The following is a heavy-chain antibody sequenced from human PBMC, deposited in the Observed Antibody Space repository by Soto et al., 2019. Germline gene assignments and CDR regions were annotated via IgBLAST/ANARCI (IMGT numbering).Heavy chain of an antibody. Sequence: SETLSLTCAVSGYAISSGYYWGWIRQPPGKGLEWIGSIYQSGSTYYNLSLKSRVTISVDTSKNQFSLKVSSVTAADTAVYYCATEPIEADGNNWFDSWGQGILVTVSS. CDR3: ATEPIEADGNNWFDS. V-gene: IGHV4-38-2*01. CDR1: GYAISSGYY. D-gene: IGHD6-13*01. J-gene: IGHJ5*01. CDR2: IYQSGST.